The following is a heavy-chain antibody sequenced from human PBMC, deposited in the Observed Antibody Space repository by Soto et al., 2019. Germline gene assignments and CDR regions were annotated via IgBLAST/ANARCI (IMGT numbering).Heavy chain of an antibody. CDR1: GFTFSSYG. V-gene: IGHV3-33*01. CDR3: AREEVVITTSTFDY. CDR2: IWYDGSNK. J-gene: IGHJ4*02. Sequence: QVQLVESGGGVVQPGRSLRLSCAASGFTFSSYGMHWVRQAPGKGLEWVAVIWYDGSNKYYADSVKGRFTISRDNSKNTLYLQMNSLRAEDTAVYYCAREEVVITTSTFDYWGQGTLVTASS. D-gene: IGHD3-22*01.